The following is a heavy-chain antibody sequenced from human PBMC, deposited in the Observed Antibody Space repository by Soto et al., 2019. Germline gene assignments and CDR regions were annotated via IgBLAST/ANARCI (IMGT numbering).Heavy chain of an antibody. Sequence: QVQLVQSGAEVKKPGASVKVSCKASGYTFTSYGSSWVRQAPGQGLEWMGWISPYNGNTNYAQKLQGRVTMTTDTSTSTAYKDLRSLRSDDTAVYYCARGIGGWFGVAYCYGMDVWGQGTTVTVSS. J-gene: IGHJ6*02. CDR1: GYTFTSYG. V-gene: IGHV1-18*01. CDR2: ISPYNGNT. CDR3: ARGIGGWFGVAYCYGMDV. D-gene: IGHD3-10*01.